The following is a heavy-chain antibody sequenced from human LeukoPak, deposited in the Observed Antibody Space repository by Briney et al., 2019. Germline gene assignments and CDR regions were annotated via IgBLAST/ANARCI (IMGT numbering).Heavy chain of an antibody. V-gene: IGHV4-59*01. CDR2: IYDSGGS. Sequence: SETLSLTCTVSGGSISSYDWSWIRQPPGKGLEWIGDIYDSGGSNYNTALKSRVTISVHTSNNQFSLKLRSVTAADTAVYYCARANYDILTGIDYWGQGTLVTVSS. CDR3: ARANYDILTGIDY. J-gene: IGHJ4*02. CDR1: GGSISSYD. D-gene: IGHD3-9*01.